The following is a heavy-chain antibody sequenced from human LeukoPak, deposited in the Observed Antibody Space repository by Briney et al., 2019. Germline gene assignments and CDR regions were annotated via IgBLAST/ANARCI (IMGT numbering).Heavy chain of an antibody. CDR1: GYTFTSYY. CDR3: ARDPPEGYCSSTSCYPYNWFDP. J-gene: IGHJ5*02. Sequence: ASVKVSCKASGYTFTSYYMHWVRQAPGQGLEWMGIINPSGGSTSYAQKFQGRVTMTSDTSISTAYMELSRLRSDDTAVYYCARDPPEGYCSSTSCYPYNWFDPWGQGTLVTVSS. CDR2: INPSGGST. D-gene: IGHD2-2*01. V-gene: IGHV1-46*01.